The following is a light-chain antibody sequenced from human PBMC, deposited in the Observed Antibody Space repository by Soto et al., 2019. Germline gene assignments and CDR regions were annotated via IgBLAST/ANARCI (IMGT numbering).Light chain of an antibody. CDR2: GSS. Sequence: EIVLTQSPGNLSLSPGERVTLSCRASQTVSSSYLAWYQQKPGQAPRLLIYGSSRRAAGIPDRFSGSGSGSYFTLTISRLEPEDFAVYYCQQYGSSPPYTFGQGTKLEIK. CDR1: QTVSSSY. V-gene: IGKV3-20*01. CDR3: QQYGSSPPYT. J-gene: IGKJ2*01.